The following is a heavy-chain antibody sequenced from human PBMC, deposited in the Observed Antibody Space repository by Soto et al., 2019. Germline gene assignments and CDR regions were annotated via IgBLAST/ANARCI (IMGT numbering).Heavy chain of an antibody. D-gene: IGHD6-19*01. CDR3: AKDRIAVAGTGWLDP. CDR2: ISYNGSNK. Sequence: QVQLVESGGGVVQPGRSLRLSCAASRFTFSNYGMHWVRQAPGKGLEWVAVISYNGSNKYYADSVKGRFTISRDNSKNTLYLQMSSLRAEDTAVYYCAKDRIAVAGTGWLDPWGQGTLVTVSS. J-gene: IGHJ5*02. CDR1: RFTFSNYG. V-gene: IGHV3-30*18.